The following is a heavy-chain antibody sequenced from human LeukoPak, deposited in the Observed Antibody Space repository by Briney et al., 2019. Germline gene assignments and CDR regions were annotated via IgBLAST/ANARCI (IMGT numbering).Heavy chain of an antibody. V-gene: IGHV3-30-3*01. CDR2: ISYDGSNK. CDR1: GFTFSSYA. CDR3: ARFAAGGSYYYYMDV. D-gene: IGHD6-25*01. Sequence: TGRSLRLSCAASGFTFSSYAMHWVRQAPGKGLEWVAVISYDGSNKYYADSVKGRFTISRDNSKNTLYLQMNNLRAEDTAVYYCARFAAGGSYYYYMDVWGKGTTVTVSS. J-gene: IGHJ6*03.